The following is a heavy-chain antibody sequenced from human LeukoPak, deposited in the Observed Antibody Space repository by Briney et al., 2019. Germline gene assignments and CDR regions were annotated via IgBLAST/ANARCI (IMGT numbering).Heavy chain of an antibody. V-gene: IGHV4-59*08. J-gene: IGHJ4*02. CDR2: IYYSGST. CDR3: ARPGSGYSSSWYRLVHFDY. CDR1: GGSMSPYH. Sequence: PSETLSLTCTVSGGSMSPYHWGWIRQPPGKGLEWTGYIYYSGSTNYNPSLKSRVTISVDTSKNQFSLKLSSVTAADTAVYYCARPGSGYSSSWYRLVHFDYWGQGTLVTVSS. D-gene: IGHD6-13*01.